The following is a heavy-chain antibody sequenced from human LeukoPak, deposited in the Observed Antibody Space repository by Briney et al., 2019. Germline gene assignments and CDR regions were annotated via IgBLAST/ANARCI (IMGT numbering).Heavy chain of an antibody. D-gene: IGHD1-1*01. CDR1: GGSIRSGDYY. CDR2: IYYSGST. CDR3: VRGARITGGAFDI. J-gene: IGHJ3*02. V-gene: IGHV4-30-4*08. Sequence: SETLSLTCTVSGGSIRSGDYYWSWIRQPPGKGLEWIGYIYYSGSTYYSPSLKSRVTILADTSRNQVSLNMNSVTAADTAVYFCVRGARITGGAFDIWGQGKMVTVSS.